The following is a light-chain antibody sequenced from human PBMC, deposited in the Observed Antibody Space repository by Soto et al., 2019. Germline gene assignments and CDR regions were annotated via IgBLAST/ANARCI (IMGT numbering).Light chain of an antibody. CDR1: QSISSW. J-gene: IGKJ1*01. V-gene: IGKV1-5*01. CDR3: KQYNNWPRT. Sequence: DIQMTQSPSTLSASVGDRVTITCRASQSISSWLAWYQQKPGKAPKVLIYDASSLESGVQSRFSGSGSGTEFSLTIRSLQSEDFAVYYCKQYNNWPRTVGQGTKVDI. CDR2: DAS.